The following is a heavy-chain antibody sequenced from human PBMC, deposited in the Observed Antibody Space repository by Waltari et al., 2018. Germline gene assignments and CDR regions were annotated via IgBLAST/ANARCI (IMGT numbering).Heavy chain of an antibody. CDR1: GFTFSSYT. V-gene: IGHV3-21*02. CDR2: MSSGSSYI. D-gene: IGHD2-15*01. CDR3: AREWGVMVGTAAFYFDY. Sequence: EVQLVGSGGGLVKPGGSLRLSCAASGFTFSSYTMNWVRQAPGKGLEWGSSMSSGSSYIYYADSVKGRFIISRDNAKNSLYLQMNSLRAEDTAVYYCAREWGVMVGTAAFYFDYWGQGTLVTVSS. J-gene: IGHJ4*02.